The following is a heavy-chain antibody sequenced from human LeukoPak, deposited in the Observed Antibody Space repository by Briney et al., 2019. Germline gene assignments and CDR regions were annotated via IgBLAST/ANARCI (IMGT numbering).Heavy chain of an antibody. CDR2: IYYSGST. CDR3: ARVYDSSGYSPYYFDY. J-gene: IGHJ4*02. V-gene: IGHV4-59*01. Sequence: SETLPLTCTVSGGSISSYYWSWIRQPPGKGLEWIGYIYYSGSTNYNPSLKSRVTISVDTSKNQFSLKLSSVTAADTAVYYCARVYDSSGYSPYYFDYWGQGTLVTVSS. CDR1: GGSISSYY. D-gene: IGHD3-22*01.